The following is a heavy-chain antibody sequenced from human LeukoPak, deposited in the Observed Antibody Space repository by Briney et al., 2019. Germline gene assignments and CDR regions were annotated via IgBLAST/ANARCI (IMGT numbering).Heavy chain of an antibody. D-gene: IGHD6-13*01. Sequence: VSVKVSCKTSGYTFSTYGIAWVRQAPGQGLEWMGWISVYNAKTNYAQKLQGRVTMTTNTSTNTAYMELRSLRSDDTAVYYCARQYSSSLYYFDYWGQGTLVTVSS. J-gene: IGHJ4*02. CDR1: GYTFSTYG. V-gene: IGHV1-18*01. CDR2: ISVYNAKT. CDR3: ARQYSSSLYYFDY.